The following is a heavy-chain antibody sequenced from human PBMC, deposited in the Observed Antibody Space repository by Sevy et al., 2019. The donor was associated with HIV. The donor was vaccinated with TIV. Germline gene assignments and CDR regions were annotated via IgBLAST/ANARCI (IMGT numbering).Heavy chain of an antibody. CDR3: ARGPRKYYDSSGYYYPPSY. D-gene: IGHD3-22*01. Sequence: ASVKVSCEASGYTFTSYGIIWVRQAPGQGLEWMGWISAYNGNTNYAQTVQGRVTMTTDTSTSTAYMELTSLRSDDTAVYYCARGPRKYYDSSGYYYPPSYWGQGTLVTVSS. V-gene: IGHV1-18*01. CDR1: GYTFTSYG. J-gene: IGHJ4*02. CDR2: ISAYNGNT.